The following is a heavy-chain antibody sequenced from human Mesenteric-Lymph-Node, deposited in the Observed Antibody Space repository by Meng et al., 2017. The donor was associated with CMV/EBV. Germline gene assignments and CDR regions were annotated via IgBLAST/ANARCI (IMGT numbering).Heavy chain of an antibody. V-gene: IGHV3-48*03. Sequence: GGSLRLSCAASAFTFSSFEMNWVRQAPGRGLEWVSYISPSGGTIHYADSVKGRFTISRDNAKNSLYLQMNSLRAEDTAVYYCSYGTTPYYYGMDVWGQGTTVTVSS. D-gene: IGHD4-11*01. J-gene: IGHJ6*02. CDR1: AFTFSSFE. CDR3: SYGTTPYYYGMDV. CDR2: ISPSGGTI.